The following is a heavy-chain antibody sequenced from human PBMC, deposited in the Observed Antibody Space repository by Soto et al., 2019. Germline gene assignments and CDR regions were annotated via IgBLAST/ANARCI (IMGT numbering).Heavy chain of an antibody. J-gene: IGHJ3*01. D-gene: IGHD6-13*01. CDR3: ARVLPGIAAAYDAFDV. CDR2: IYYDGGT. CDR1: GDSVIGATYY. Sequence: SETLSLTCTVSGDSVIGATYYWSWIRQPPGKGLEWIGYIYYDGGTTYNSSLKSRVTRSTDTSRSQLSLQLTSATPADTAVYYCARVLPGIAAAYDAFDVWGQGTMVTVSS. V-gene: IGHV4-61*01.